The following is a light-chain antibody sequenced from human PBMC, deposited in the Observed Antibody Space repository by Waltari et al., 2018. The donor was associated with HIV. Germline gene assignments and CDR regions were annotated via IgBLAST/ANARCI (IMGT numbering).Light chain of an antibody. CDR1: SDDVGYYNY. J-gene: IGLJ3*02. V-gene: IGLV2-14*03. Sequence: QSALTPPASVSGSPGQSIVISCTGTSDDVGYYNYVSWYQQHPGKVPKLVIYDVTSRPSWGSNRFSGSKSGSTASLTSSGLRADDEADYYCSSYVGSSTSWLFGGGTKLTV. CDR2: DVT. CDR3: SSYVGSSTSWL.